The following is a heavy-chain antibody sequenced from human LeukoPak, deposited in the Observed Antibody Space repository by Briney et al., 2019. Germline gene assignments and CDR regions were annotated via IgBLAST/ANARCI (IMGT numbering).Heavy chain of an antibody. CDR2: ISSSGNTI. Sequence: GGSLRLSCAASGFTFSYYSMNWVRQAPGKGLEWLSHISSSGNTIYYADSVKGRFTISRDNAKNSLYLQMNSLTAEDTAVYYCARESFAARWDWGQGTLVTVSS. CDR3: ARESFAARWD. V-gene: IGHV3-48*04. D-gene: IGHD6-6*01. J-gene: IGHJ4*02. CDR1: GFTFSYYS.